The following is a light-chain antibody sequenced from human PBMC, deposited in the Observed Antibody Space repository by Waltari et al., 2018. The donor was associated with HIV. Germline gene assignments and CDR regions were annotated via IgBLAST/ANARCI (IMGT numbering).Light chain of an antibody. J-gene: IGKJ3*01. Sequence: DIQLTQSPSFLSASVGDRVPITCRASQDISSYLAWYQQKPRKAPKLLIYAASTLQSGVPSRFSGSGAGTEFTLTISSLQPEDVATYYCQQHNSYPFTFGPGTKVDIK. CDR2: AAS. CDR3: QQHNSYPFT. CDR1: QDISSY. V-gene: IGKV1-9*01.